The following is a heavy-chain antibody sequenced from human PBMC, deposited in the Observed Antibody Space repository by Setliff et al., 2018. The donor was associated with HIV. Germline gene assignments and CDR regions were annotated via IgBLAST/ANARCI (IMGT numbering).Heavy chain of an antibody. D-gene: IGHD3-10*01. V-gene: IGHV4-39*02. CDR2: IYYGGNT. CDR1: GASVTRSSYH. Sequence: LSLTCSVSGASVTRSSYHWGWIRQPPGKGLEWIGSIYYGGNTSSNPSLRSRLSISLDTSKNHFSIALYSVTAADTAVYSCATHYGSGSYYNYWGQGMLVTVSS. CDR3: ATHYGSGSYYNY. J-gene: IGHJ4*02.